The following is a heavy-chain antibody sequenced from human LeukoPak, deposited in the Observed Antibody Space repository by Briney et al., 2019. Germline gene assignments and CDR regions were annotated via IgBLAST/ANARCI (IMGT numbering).Heavy chain of an antibody. CDR3: ARDSPRGSYRAFDI. CDR1: GYTLTELS. Sequence: ASVKVSCKVSGYTLTELSMHWVRQAPGKGLEWMGGFDPEDGETIYAQKFQGRVTMTEDTSTDTAYMELSSLRSDDTAVYYCARDSPRGSYRAFDIWGQGTMVTVSS. CDR2: FDPEDGET. V-gene: IGHV1-24*01. J-gene: IGHJ3*02. D-gene: IGHD1-26*01.